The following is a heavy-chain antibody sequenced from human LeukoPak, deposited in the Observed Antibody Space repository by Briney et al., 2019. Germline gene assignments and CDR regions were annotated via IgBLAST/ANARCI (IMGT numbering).Heavy chain of an antibody. CDR2: IWFDGSNK. CDR3: ARAGFGSGWHYFDY. J-gene: IGHJ4*01. D-gene: IGHD6-19*01. CDR1: GFTFSSYG. Sequence: TGGSLRLSCAASGFTFSSYGMHWVRQAPGKGLEWVALIWFDGSNKYYADSVKGRFTISRDNSKNTLYLQMNSLRAEDTAVYYCARAGFGSGWHYFDYWGRGILVSVSS. V-gene: IGHV3-33*01.